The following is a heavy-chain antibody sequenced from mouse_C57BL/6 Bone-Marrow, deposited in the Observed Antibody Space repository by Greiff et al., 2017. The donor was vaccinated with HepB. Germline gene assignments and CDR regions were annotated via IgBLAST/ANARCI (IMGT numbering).Heavy chain of an antibody. V-gene: IGHV2-9-1*01. D-gene: IGHD3-1*01. CDR1: GFSFTSYA. Sequence: QVQLKESGPGLVAPSQSLSITCTVSGFSFTSYAISWVRQPPGKGLEWLGVICTGGGTNYNSALKSRLGISKDNSKSQVFLKMNSLQTDDTARYYCARDCWATAMDYWGQGTSVTVSS. CDR3: ARDCWATAMDY. CDR2: ICTGGGT. J-gene: IGHJ4*01.